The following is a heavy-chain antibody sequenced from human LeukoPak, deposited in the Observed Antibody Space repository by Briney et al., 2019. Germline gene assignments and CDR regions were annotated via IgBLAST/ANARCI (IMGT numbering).Heavy chain of an antibody. CDR3: ARLKGDYGDYYFDY. J-gene: IGHJ4*02. Sequence: SETLSLTCTVSGGSISSSSYYWGWIRQPPGKGLEWIGSIYYSGSTYYNPSLKSRVTISVDTSKNQFSLKLSSVTAADTAVYYRARLKGDYGDYYFDYWGQGTLVTVSS. V-gene: IGHV4-39*01. CDR1: GGSISSSSYY. CDR2: IYYSGST. D-gene: IGHD4-17*01.